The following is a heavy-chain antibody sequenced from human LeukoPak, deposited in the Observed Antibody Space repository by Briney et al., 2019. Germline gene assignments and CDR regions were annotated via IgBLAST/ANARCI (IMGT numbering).Heavy chain of an antibody. CDR2: IWYEGSNK. CDR1: GFSLSTYG. D-gene: IGHD1-26*01. CDR3: AKDGGTYSLDY. Sequence: HPGGSLRLSCAASGFSLSTYGMHWVRQAPGKGLEWVAFIWYEGSNKYHADSVKGRFTISRDNSKNTLYLQMNSLRVEDTAVYYCAKDGGTYSLDYWGQGTLVTVSS. V-gene: IGHV3-30*02. J-gene: IGHJ4*02.